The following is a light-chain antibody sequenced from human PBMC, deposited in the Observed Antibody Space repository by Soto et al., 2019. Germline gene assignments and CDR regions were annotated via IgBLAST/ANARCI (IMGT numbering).Light chain of an antibody. CDR2: EVN. V-gene: IGLV2-14*01. Sequence: QSVLTQPASVSGSPGQSITISCTGTSSDVGFYNYVSWYQQHPGKTPKLMIYEVNNRPSGVSNRFSGSKSGNTASLTISGLQAGDEADYYCSSYTTSSTLLFGTGTKVTVL. J-gene: IGLJ1*01. CDR3: SSYTTSSTLL. CDR1: SSDVGFYNY.